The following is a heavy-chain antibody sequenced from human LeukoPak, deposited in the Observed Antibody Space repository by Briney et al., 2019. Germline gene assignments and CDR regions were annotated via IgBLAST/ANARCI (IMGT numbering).Heavy chain of an antibody. CDR3: ARDTVPAAISGYMDV. Sequence: EASVKVSCKASGYTFTSYYMHWVRQAPGQGLEWMGIINPSGGSTSYAQKFQGRVTMTRDTSTSTVYMELSSLRSEDTAVYYCARDTVPAAISGYMDVWGKGTTVTVSS. CDR1: GYTFTSYY. J-gene: IGHJ6*03. CDR2: INPSGGST. V-gene: IGHV1-46*01. D-gene: IGHD2-2*01.